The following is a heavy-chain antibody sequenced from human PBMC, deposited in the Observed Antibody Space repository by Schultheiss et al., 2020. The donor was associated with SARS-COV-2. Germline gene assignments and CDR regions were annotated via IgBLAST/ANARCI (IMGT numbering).Heavy chain of an antibody. CDR1: GFTFDDYG. V-gene: IGHV3-30*18. J-gene: IGHJ4*02. Sequence: GGSLRLSCAASGFTFDDYGMSWVRQAPGKGLEWVPVISYDGSNKYYADSVKGRFTISRDNSKNTLYLQMNSLRAEDTAVYYCAKPYYYDSSGLGYWGQGTLVTVSS. CDR3: AKPYYYDSSGLGY. CDR2: ISYDGSNK. D-gene: IGHD3-22*01.